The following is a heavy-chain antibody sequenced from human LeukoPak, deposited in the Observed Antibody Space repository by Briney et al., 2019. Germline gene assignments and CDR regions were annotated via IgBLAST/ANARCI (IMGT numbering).Heavy chain of an antibody. CDR1: GYTFTNYY. CDR3: AKSEVGAISWVH. J-gene: IGHJ4*02. D-gene: IGHD1-26*01. V-gene: IGHV1-46*01. Sequence: ASVKVSCKASGYTFTNYYMHWVRQAPGQGLEWMGIINPSGGSTSYAQKFQGRVTMTRDTSTSTVSMELSGLRSEDTAVYYCAKSEVGAISWVHWGQGTLVIVSS. CDR2: INPSGGST.